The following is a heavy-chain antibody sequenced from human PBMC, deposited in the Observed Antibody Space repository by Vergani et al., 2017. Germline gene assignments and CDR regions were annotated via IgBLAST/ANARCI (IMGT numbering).Heavy chain of an antibody. V-gene: IGHV5-51*01. D-gene: IGHD3-22*01. CDR2: IPPADSDT. Sequence: EVQLVQSGAEVKKPGASLNISCQISGYSITNYWIGWVRQLPGKGLEWMGIIPPADSDTRYSPSFQGQVTISVDKSISTAYLQRSSLRASDSAMYYCARLYGRDSSGSKYFDYWGQGTLVTVSS. CDR1: GYSITNYW. CDR3: ARLYGRDSSGSKYFDY. J-gene: IGHJ4*02.